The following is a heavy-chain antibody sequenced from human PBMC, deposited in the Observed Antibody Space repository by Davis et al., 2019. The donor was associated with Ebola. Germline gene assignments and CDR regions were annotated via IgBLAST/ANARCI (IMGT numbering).Heavy chain of an antibody. CDR2: ISTYNGNA. CDR1: GYAFTSYG. D-gene: IGHD1-7*01. CDR3: ARDWNYEIHY. J-gene: IGHJ4*02. V-gene: IGHV1-18*04. Sequence: ASVKVSCKASGYAFTSYGFSWVRQAPGQGLEWMGWISTYNGNAKYAQKFQGRVTMTADTSTSTAYMELRSLTFDDTAVYYCARDWNYEIHYWGQGTLVTVSS.